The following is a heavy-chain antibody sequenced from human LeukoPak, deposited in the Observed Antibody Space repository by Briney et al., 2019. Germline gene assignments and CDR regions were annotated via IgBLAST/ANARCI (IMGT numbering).Heavy chain of an antibody. CDR3: ARSKDLRLDDIYY. CDR2: IYPRDGST. Sequence: ASVKVSCKASGYTFTSNYIHWVRQAPGQGLEWMGMIYPRDGSTSYAQKFQGRVTITADESTSTAYMELSSLRSEDTAVYYCARSKDLRLDDIYYWGQGTLVTVSS. V-gene: IGHV1-46*01. CDR1: GYTFTSNY. D-gene: IGHD3-9*01. J-gene: IGHJ4*02.